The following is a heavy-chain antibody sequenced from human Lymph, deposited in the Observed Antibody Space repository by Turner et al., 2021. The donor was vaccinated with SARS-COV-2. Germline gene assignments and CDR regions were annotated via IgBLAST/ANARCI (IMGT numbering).Heavy chain of an antibody. CDR3: ARGRYGGGGMDV. J-gene: IGHJ6*02. CDR2: TSPNSDNT. V-gene: IGHV1-8*01. Sequence: QVQLVQSGAEVKQPGAPAMVSSKASGYTFNSYYINWVRQATGQGLEWMEWTSPNSDNTGYAKKFQSRVTMTKNISISTAYMELGTLRSEDTAVYYCARGRYGGGGMDVWGQGTTVTVSS. D-gene: IGHD1-26*01. CDR1: GYTFNSYY.